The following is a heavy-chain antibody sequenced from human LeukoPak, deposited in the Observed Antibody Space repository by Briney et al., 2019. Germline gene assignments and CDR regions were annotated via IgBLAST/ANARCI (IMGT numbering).Heavy chain of an antibody. D-gene: IGHD3-22*01. CDR2: ISAYNGNT. Sequence: ASVKVSCKASGYTFTSYGISWVRQAPGQGLEWMGWISAYNGNTNYAQKLQGRVTMTTDTSTSTAYMELRSLRSDDTAVYYCARRRYYDSSGYYDYWGQGTLVTVSS. J-gene: IGHJ4*02. CDR3: ARRRYYDSSGYYDY. CDR1: GYTFTSYG. V-gene: IGHV1-18*01.